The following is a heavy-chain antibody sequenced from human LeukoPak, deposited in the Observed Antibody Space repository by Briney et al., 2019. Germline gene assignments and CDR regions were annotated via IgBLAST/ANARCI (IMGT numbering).Heavy chain of an antibody. D-gene: IGHD6-13*01. J-gene: IGHJ4*02. CDR1: GYTFTSYD. CDR2: MNPNSGNT. CDR3: ARITRSSSWYLFSFLYFDY. V-gene: IGHV1-8*03. Sequence: ASVKVSCKASGYTFTSYDINWVRQATGQGLEWMGWMNPNSGNTGYAQKFQGRVTITRNTSISTAYMELRSLRSDDTAVYYCARITRSSSWYLFSFLYFDYWGQGTLVTVSS.